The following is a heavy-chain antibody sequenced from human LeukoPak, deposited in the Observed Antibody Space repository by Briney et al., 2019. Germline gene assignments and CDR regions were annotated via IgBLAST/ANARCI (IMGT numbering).Heavy chain of an antibody. Sequence: GESLKISCKGSGYLFTNYWIAWVRQMPGKGLEWMGIIYPSDSDTRYSPSFQGQVTISADKSVSTAYLQWSSLKASDTAMYYCASGSREWLRFEDYYYGMDVWGQGTTVTVSS. J-gene: IGHJ6*02. V-gene: IGHV5-51*01. CDR3: ASGSREWLRFEDYYYGMDV. CDR1: GYLFTNYW. D-gene: IGHD5-12*01. CDR2: IYPSDSDT.